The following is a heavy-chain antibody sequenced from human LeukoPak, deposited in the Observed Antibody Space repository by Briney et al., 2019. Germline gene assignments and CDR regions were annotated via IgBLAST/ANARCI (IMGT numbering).Heavy chain of an antibody. J-gene: IGHJ4*02. CDR1: GGSFSGYY. D-gene: IGHD3-22*01. Sequence: SETLSLTCAVYGGSFSGYYWSWIRQPPGKGLEWIGEINHSGSTNYNPSLKSRVTISVDTSKNQFSLKLSSVTAADTAVYYCARGSPYYYDSSGYYYWGQGTVVTVSS. CDR2: INHSGST. V-gene: IGHV4-34*01. CDR3: ARGSPYYYDSSGYYY.